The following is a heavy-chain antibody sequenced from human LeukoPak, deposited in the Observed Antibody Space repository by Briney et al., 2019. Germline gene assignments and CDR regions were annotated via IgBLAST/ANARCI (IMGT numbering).Heavy chain of an antibody. CDR1: GGTFSIYA. V-gene: IGHV1-69*13. CDR2: IIPIFGTA. Sequence: SVKVSCKASGGTFSIYAISWVRQAPGQGLEWMGGIIPIFGTANYAQKFQGRVTITADESTSTAYMELSSLRSEDTAVYYCARSDYCSSTSCRHPDRDFWSGYYNWFDPWGQGTLVTVSS. CDR3: ARSDYCSSTSCRHPDRDFWSGYYNWFDP. D-gene: IGHD2-2*01. J-gene: IGHJ5*02.